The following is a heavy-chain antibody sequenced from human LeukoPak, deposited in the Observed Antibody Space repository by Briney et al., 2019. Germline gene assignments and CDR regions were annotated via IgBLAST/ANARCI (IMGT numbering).Heavy chain of an antibody. J-gene: IGHJ3*02. CDR2: IYYSGST. CDR3: ARVQYYYDSSGYIAFDI. D-gene: IGHD3-22*01. Sequence: SETLSLTCTVSGGSISGYYWSWIRQPPGKGLEWIGYIYYSGSTYYNPSLKSRVTISVDTSKNRFSLKLSSVTAADTAVYYCARVQYYYDSSGYIAFDIWGQGTMVTVSS. V-gene: IGHV4-59*08. CDR1: GGSISGYY.